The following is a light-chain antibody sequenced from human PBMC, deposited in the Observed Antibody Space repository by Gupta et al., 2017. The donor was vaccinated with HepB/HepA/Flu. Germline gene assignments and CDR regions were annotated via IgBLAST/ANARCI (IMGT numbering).Light chain of an antibody. V-gene: IGLV2-14*01. CDR3: SSYTSSSTLYV. J-gene: IGLJ1*01. CDR1: SSDVGDYNY. CDR2: DVS. Sequence: QSALTQPASVSGSPGQSITISCTGTSSDVGDYNYVSWYQQHPGKAPKLMIYDVSNRPSGVSNRFSGSKSGNTASLTISGLQAEDEADDYCSSYTSSSTLYVFGTGTKVTVL.